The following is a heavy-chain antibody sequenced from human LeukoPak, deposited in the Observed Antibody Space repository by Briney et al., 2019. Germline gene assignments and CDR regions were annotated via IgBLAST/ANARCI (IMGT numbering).Heavy chain of an antibody. V-gene: IGHV4-59*01. CDR1: SGSLSSYY. Sequence: SETLSLTCTVSSGSLSSYYWSWIRQPPGKGLEWIGYIYYSGSTNYNPSLKSRVSMSVGTSKIQFSLKLSSVTAADTAVYYCAREANYYGSGSYFEGTFDYWGQGSLVTVSS. CDR3: AREANYYGSGSYFEGTFDY. D-gene: IGHD3-10*01. J-gene: IGHJ4*02. CDR2: IYYSGST.